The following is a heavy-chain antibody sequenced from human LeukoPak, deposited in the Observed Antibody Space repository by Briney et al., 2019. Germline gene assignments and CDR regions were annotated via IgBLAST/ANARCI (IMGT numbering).Heavy chain of an antibody. D-gene: IGHD3-3*01. CDR2: IIPIFGTA. V-gene: IGHV1-69*13. CDR1: GYTFTGYY. J-gene: IGHJ3*02. Sequence: ASVKVSCKASGYTFTGYYMHWVRQAPGQGLEWMGGIIPIFGTANYAQKFQGRVTITADESTSTAYMELSSLRSEDTAVYYCARGRTIFGVVTIPDAFDIWGQGTMVTVSS. CDR3: ARGRTIFGVVTIPDAFDI.